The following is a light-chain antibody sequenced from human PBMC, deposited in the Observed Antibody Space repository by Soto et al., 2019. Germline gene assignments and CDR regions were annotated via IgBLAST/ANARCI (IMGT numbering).Light chain of an antibody. CDR1: QGISSY. Sequence: AIRMTQSPSSFSASTGDRVTITCRASQGISSYLAWYQQKPGKAHKLLIYAASTLQSGVPSRFSGSGSGTDFTLTISCLQSEDFATYYCQQYYSYPRTFGGGTKVDIK. J-gene: IGKJ4*01. CDR3: QQYYSYPRT. V-gene: IGKV1-8*01. CDR2: AAS.